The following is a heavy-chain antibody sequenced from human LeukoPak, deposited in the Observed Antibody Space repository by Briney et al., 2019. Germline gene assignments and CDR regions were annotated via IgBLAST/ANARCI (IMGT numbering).Heavy chain of an antibody. CDR2: ISGSGGST. CDR1: GGTFSSYA. D-gene: IGHD2/OR15-2a*01. V-gene: IGHV3-23*01. J-gene: IGHJ4*02. Sequence: SCKASGGTFSSYAMSWVRQAPGKGLEWVSAISGSGGSTYYADSVKGRFTISRDNSKNTLYLQMNSLRAEDTAVYYCAKLSDTLGFDYWGQGTLVTVSS. CDR3: AKLSDTLGFDY.